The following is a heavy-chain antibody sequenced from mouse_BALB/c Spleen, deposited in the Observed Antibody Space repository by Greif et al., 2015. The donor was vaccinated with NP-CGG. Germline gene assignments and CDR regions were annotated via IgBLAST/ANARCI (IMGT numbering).Heavy chain of an antibody. CDR1: GFNIKDTY. CDR2: IDPANGNT. Sequence: EVQLQQSGAELVKPGASVKLSCTASGFNIKDTYMHWVKQRPEQGLEWIGRIDPANGNTKYDPKFQGKATITADTSSNTAYLQLSSLTSEDTAVYYCASTANWDAWFAYWGQGTLVTVSA. CDR3: ASTANWDAWFAY. J-gene: IGHJ3*01. V-gene: IGHV14-3*02. D-gene: IGHD4-1*01.